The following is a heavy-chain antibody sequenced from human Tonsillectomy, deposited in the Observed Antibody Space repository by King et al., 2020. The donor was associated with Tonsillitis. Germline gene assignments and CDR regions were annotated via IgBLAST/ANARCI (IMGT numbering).Heavy chain of an antibody. CDR2: VYYSGST. V-gene: IGHV4-39*02. D-gene: IGHD3-22*01. CDR3: ARDRFFYDSSGFDAFDI. CDR1: GGSISSRNSY. J-gene: IGHJ3*02. Sequence: LQLQESGPGLVKPSETLSLTCTVSGGSISSRNSYWGWIRQPPGKGLEWIGSVYYSGSTSYNPSLKSRVTISVDTSNNQFSLKLTSVTAADTAVYYCARDRFFYDSSGFDAFDIWGQGTKVTVSS.